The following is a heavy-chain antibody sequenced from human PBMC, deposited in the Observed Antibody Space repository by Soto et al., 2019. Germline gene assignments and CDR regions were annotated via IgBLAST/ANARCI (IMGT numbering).Heavy chain of an antibody. Sequence: QVQLVQSGAEVKKPGASVKVSCKASGYTFTNYDINWVRQATGQGLEWMGWINPKSGNTGYAQQLQGRVIMTRSTSISTAYMELSSLRSEDTALYYGVRVYGEIDYWGQGTLVTVSS. CDR2: INPKSGNT. CDR1: GYTFTNYD. CDR3: VRVYGEIDY. V-gene: IGHV1-8*01. J-gene: IGHJ4*02. D-gene: IGHD4-17*01.